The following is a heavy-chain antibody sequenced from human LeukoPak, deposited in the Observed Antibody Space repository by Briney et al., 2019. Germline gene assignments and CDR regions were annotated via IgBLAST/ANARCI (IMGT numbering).Heavy chain of an antibody. CDR1: GFTFSSFA. CDR3: AKGFYDNSASGVFDI. V-gene: IGHV3-23*01. CDR2: ISASGGST. Sequence: GGSLRLSCAASGFTFSSFATSWVRQAPGKGLEWVSGISASGGSTYYADSVKGRFTISRDNSKNTLYLQMNSLRAEDTAVYYCAKGFYDNSASGVFDIWGQGAMVTVSS. D-gene: IGHD3-22*01. J-gene: IGHJ3*02.